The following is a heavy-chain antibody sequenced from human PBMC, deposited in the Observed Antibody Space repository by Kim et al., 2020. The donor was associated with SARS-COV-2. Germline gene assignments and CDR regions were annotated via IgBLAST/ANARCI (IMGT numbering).Heavy chain of an antibody. CDR2: ISWNSGNI. CDR1: GFTFGDYA. V-gene: IGHV3-9*01. Sequence: GGSLRLSCAASGFTFGDYAMHWVRQAPGKGLEWVSGISWNSGNIGYADSVKGRFTISRDNAKNSLYLQMNSLRAEDTALYFCAKDFDDWGYLDYWGQGTLVTVSS. J-gene: IGHJ4*02. CDR3: AKDFDDWGYLDY. D-gene: IGHD7-27*01.